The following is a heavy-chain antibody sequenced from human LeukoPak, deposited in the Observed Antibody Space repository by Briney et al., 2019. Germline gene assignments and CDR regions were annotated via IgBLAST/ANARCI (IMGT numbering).Heavy chain of an antibody. Sequence: SETLSLTCTVSGGSISSYYWSWIRQPPGKGLEWIGYISFGGSTNYNPSLKSRVTISVDTSKKHFSLKLSSVTAADTAVYYCARATLEIGSYFDYWGQGTPVTVSS. V-gene: IGHV4-59*01. J-gene: IGHJ4*02. CDR3: ARATLEIGSYFDY. D-gene: IGHD5-24*01. CDR1: GGSISSYY. CDR2: ISFGGST.